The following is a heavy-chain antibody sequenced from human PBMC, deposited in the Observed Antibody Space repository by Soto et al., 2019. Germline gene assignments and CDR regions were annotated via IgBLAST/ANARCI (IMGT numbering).Heavy chain of an antibody. J-gene: IGHJ6*03. CDR3: ARVGRWSLYYYYYMDV. Sequence: SETLSLTCTVSGGSISRSRYYWGWIRQPPGKWLEWIGSIYYSGSTYYNPSLKSRVTISVDTSKNQFSLQLNSVTPEDTAVYSCARVGRWSLYYYYYMDVLGKGTTVTVSS. D-gene: IGHD6-13*01. CDR1: GGSISRSRYY. V-gene: IGHV4-39*01. CDR2: IYYSGST.